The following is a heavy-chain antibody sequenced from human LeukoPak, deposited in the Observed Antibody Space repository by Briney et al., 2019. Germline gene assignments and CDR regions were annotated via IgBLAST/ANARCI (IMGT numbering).Heavy chain of an antibody. Sequence: GESLKISCKGSGYSFTSYWIGWVRQMPGKGLEWVGIIYPGDSDTRYSPSFQGQVTISADKSISTAYLQWSSLKASDTAMYYCARRTSHYYDSSGYSDWFDPWGQGTLVTVSS. J-gene: IGHJ5*02. V-gene: IGHV5-51*01. D-gene: IGHD3-22*01. CDR3: ARRTSHYYDSSGYSDWFDP. CDR1: GYSFTSYW. CDR2: IYPGDSDT.